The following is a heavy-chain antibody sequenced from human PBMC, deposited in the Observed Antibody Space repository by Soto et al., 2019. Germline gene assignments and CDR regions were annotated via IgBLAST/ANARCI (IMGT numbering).Heavy chain of an antibody. D-gene: IGHD2-2*01. CDR3: ARDRWSHCSSTSCPEYYYYMDV. Sequence: ASVKVSCKASGGTFSSYTISWVRQAPGQGLEWMGRIIPILGIANYAQKFQGRVTITADKSTSTAYMELSSLRSEDTAVYYCARDRWSHCSSTSCPEYYYYMDVWGKGTTVTVSS. CDR1: GGTFSSYT. J-gene: IGHJ6*03. CDR2: IIPILGIA. V-gene: IGHV1-69*04.